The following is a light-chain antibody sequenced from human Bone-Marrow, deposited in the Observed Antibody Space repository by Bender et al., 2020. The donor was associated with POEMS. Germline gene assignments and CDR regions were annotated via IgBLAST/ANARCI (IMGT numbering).Light chain of an antibody. CDR1: SSDIGGYNY. V-gene: IGLV2-14*01. CDR2: DVT. J-gene: IGLJ3*02. Sequence: QSALTQPASVSGSPGQSIAISCTGTSSDIGGYNYVSWYQQHPGKAPKLMIYDVTKRPSGVPDRFSGSKAGNTASLTISSLQSEDEADYYCQTWGTGYLVFGGGTKLTVL. CDR3: QTWGTGYLV.